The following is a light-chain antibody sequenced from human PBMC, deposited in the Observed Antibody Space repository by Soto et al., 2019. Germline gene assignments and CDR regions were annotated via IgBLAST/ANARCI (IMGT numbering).Light chain of an antibody. CDR1: QGISSY. Sequence: IPLTQSPSSLSASVGDRVTITCRASQGISSYLAWYQQKPGKAPKLLISAASTLQGGVPSRFSGSGSGTDFTLTISSLQPEDFTTYYCQQLNSYPLTFGGGTKVEIK. J-gene: IGKJ4*01. CDR3: QQLNSYPLT. CDR2: AAS. V-gene: IGKV1-9*01.